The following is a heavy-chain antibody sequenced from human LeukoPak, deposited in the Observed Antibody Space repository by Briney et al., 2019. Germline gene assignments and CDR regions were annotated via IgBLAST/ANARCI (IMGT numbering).Heavy chain of an antibody. Sequence: ASVKVSCKVSGYTLTELSMHWVRQAPGKGLEWMGGFDPEDGETIYAQKFQGGVTMTEDTSTDTAYMELSSLRSEDTAVYYCVSAKDYYDSSGPLDYWGQGTLVTVSS. CDR3: VSAKDYYDSSGPLDY. J-gene: IGHJ4*02. D-gene: IGHD3-22*01. V-gene: IGHV1-24*01. CDR2: FDPEDGET. CDR1: GYTLTELS.